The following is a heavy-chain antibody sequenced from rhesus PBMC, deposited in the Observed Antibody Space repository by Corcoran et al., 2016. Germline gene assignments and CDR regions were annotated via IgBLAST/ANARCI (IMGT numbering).Heavy chain of an antibody. J-gene: IGHJ4*01. D-gene: IGHD2-21*01. CDR2: IYWVDDK. CDR3: ARTQYCTGSGCYQVIDY. V-gene: IGHV2-174*01. Sequence: QVTLKESGPALVKPTQTLTLTCTFFGFSLTTSGMGVGWFRQPPGKARGWMALIYWVDDKRNTTSLKSRLTIAKNTSKNQVVLTMTNMDPVDTATYYCARTQYCTGSGCYQVIDYWGQGVLVTVSS. CDR1: GFSLTTSGMG.